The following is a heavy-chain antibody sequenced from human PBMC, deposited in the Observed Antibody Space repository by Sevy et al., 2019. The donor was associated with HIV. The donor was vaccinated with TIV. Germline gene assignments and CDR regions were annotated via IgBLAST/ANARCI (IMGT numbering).Heavy chain of an antibody. D-gene: IGHD3-3*01. V-gene: IGHV1-3*04. CDR3: ARGKGGIFGVGVGQFDS. Sequence: ASVKVSCKASGYSFTNYAIHWVRQAPGQGLEWMGWIKTDNGNTKYSQRFQGRVTITRDTSATTAYMEMSSLRYDDTALYFCARGKGGIFGVGVGQFDSWGQGTLVTVSS. J-gene: IGHJ4*02. CDR1: GYSFTNYA. CDR2: IKTDNGNT.